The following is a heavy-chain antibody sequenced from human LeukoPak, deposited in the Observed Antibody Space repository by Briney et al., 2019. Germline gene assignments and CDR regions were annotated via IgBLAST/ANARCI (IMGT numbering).Heavy chain of an antibody. J-gene: IGHJ5*02. V-gene: IGHV4-59*12. CDR2: IYYSGST. D-gene: IGHD4-17*01. CDR1: GGSISNYY. Sequence: SETLSLTCTVSGGSISNYYWSWIRQPPGKGLECIGYIYYSGSTNYNPSLKSRVTMSVDTSKNQFSLKLSSVTAADTAVYYCARSRDYAEWFDPWGQGTLVTISS. CDR3: ARSRDYAEWFDP.